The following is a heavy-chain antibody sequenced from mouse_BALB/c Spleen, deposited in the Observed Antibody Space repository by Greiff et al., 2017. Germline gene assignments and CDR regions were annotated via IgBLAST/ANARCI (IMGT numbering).Heavy chain of an antibody. CDR2: ISYSGST. J-gene: IGHJ3*01. D-gene: IGHD3-2*02. V-gene: IGHV3-2*02. CDR1: GYSITSDYA. Sequence: VQLQQSGPGLVKPSQSLSLTCTVTGYSITSDYAWNWIRQFPGNKLEWMGYISYSGSTSYNPSLKSRISITRDTSKNQFFLQLNSVTTEDTATYYCARDSSAWFAYWGQGTLVTVSA. CDR3: ARDSSAWFAY.